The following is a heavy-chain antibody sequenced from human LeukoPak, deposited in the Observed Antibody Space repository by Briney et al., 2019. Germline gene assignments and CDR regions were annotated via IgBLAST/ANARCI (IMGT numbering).Heavy chain of an antibody. CDR2: IYYSGST. D-gene: IGHD2-15*01. CDR3: ARPYCSGGSCYAKT. J-gene: IGHJ5*02. Sequence: SQTLSLTCTVSGGSISSGGYYWSWIRQHPGKGLEWIGYIYYSGSTYYNPSLKSRVTISVDTSKNQFSLKLSSVTAADTAVYYCARPYCSGGSCYAKTWGQGTLVTVSS. CDR1: GGSISSGGYY. V-gene: IGHV4-31*03.